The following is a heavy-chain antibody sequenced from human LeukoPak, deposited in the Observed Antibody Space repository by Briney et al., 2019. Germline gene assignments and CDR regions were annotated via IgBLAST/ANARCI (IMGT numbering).Heavy chain of an antibody. CDR2: INPSGGST. CDR1: GYTFTSYY. V-gene: IGHV1-46*01. CDR3: ARPGIAASHFDY. J-gene: IGHJ4*02. Sequence: ASVKVSCKASGYTFTSYYMHWVRHAPGQGLEWMGIINPSGGSTSYAQKFQGRVAMTRDTSTSTVYMELSSLRSEDTAVYYCARPGIAASHFDYWGQGTLVTVSS. D-gene: IGHD6-13*01.